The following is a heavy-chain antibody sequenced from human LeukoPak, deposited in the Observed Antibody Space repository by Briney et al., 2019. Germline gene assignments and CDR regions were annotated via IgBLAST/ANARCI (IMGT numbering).Heavy chain of an antibody. Sequence: PGGSLRLSCAASGFTFSGHGMNWVSQAPGKGLEWVSGITGSGATTYYADSVKGRFTISRDNSKNTLYLQMNSLRAEDTAVYYCARDLSSMVRGVDGFDYWGQGTLVTVSS. CDR2: ITGSGATT. CDR3: ARDLSSMVRGVDGFDY. J-gene: IGHJ4*02. CDR1: GFTFSGHG. V-gene: IGHV3-23*01. D-gene: IGHD3-10*01.